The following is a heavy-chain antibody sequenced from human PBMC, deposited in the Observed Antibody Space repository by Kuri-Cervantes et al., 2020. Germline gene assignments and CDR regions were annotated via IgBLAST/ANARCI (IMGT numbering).Heavy chain of an antibody. Sequence: GGSLRLSCAASGFTFSAYDMSWIRQAPGKGLEWVSYISNTGGTIYYTDSVKGRFTMSRDNAKNSLHLQMNCLRAEDTGVYYFARSNIAAAGTNFDYWGQGTLVTVSS. D-gene: IGHD6-13*01. V-gene: IGHV3-11*04. CDR3: ARSNIAAAGTNFDY. J-gene: IGHJ4*02. CDR2: ISNTGGTI. CDR1: GFTFSAYD.